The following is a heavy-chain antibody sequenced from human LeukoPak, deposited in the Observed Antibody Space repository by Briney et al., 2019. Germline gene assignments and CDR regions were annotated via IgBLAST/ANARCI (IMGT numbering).Heavy chain of an antibody. CDR2: IYYSGST. Sequence: NPSETLSLTCAVSGYSISSNNWWAWIRQPPGKGLEWIGYIYYSGSTYYNPYNPSLTSRVTMSVDTSKNQFSLKLDSVTEKDTAMYYGVRNQAVAANRGAFDIWGQGTMVTVSS. CDR1: GYSISSNNW. J-gene: IGHJ3*02. CDR3: VRNQAVAANRGAFDI. D-gene: IGHD6-19*01. V-gene: IGHV4-28*01.